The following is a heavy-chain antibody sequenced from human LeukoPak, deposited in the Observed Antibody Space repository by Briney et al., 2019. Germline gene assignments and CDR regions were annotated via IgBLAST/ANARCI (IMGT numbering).Heavy chain of an antibody. D-gene: IGHD2-15*01. J-gene: IGHJ5*02. CDR1: GFTFSTDG. V-gene: IGHV3-30*02. CDR3: AKGPVGYCGGGSCYHWFDP. CDR2: IRYDGSNK. Sequence: GGSLRLSCAASGFTFSTDGMHWVRQAPGKGLEWVAFIRYDGSNKDYVDSVKGRFTISRDNSKNTLYLQMYSLRAEDTAVYYCAKGPVGYCGGGSCYHWFDPWGQGTLVTVSS.